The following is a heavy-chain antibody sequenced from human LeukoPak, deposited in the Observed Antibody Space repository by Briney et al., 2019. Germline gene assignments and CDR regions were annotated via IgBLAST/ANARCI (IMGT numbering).Heavy chain of an antibody. Sequence: ASVKVSCKASGGTFSSYAISWVRQAPGQGLEWMGGIIPILGIANYAQKFQGRVTITADKSTSTAYMELSSLRSEDTAVYYCARDPSITGTTWFDPWGQGTLVTVSS. CDR2: IIPILGIA. V-gene: IGHV1-69*10. CDR3: ARDPSITGTTWFDP. J-gene: IGHJ5*02. D-gene: IGHD1-7*01. CDR1: GGTFSSYA.